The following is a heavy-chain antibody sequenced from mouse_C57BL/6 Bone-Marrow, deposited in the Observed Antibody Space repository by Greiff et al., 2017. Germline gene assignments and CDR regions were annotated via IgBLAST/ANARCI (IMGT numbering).Heavy chain of an antibody. D-gene: IGHD1-1*01. CDR1: GFNIKDDY. V-gene: IGHV14-4*01. J-gene: IGHJ2*01. Sequence: VQLQQSGAELVRPGASVKLSCTASGFNIKDDYMHWVKQRPEQGLEWIGWIDPENGDTEYASKFQGKATITADTSSNTAYLQLSSLTSEDTAVYYCTGGGTTVVFDYWGKGATLTVS. CDR3: TGGGTTVVFDY. CDR2: IDPENGDT.